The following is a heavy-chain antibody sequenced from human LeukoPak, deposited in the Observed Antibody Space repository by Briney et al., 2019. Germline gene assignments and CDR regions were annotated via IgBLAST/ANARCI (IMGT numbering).Heavy chain of an antibody. J-gene: IGHJ4*02. CDR2: ISWDGGST. D-gene: IGHD3-22*01. CDR1: GFTFDDYA. Sequence: GVLRLSCAASGFTFDDYAMHWVRQAPGKGLEWVSLISWDGGSTYYADSVKGRFTISRDNSKNSLYLQMNSLRAEDTALYYCAKAYYYDSSGYYYDYWGQGTLVTVSS. CDR3: AKAYYYDSSGYYYDY. V-gene: IGHV3-43D*03.